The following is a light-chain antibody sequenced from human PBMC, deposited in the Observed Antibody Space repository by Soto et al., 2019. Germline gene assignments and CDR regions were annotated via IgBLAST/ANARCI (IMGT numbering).Light chain of an antibody. CDR1: QSINSY. CDR2: VAS. Sequence: DIQITHSPSSLSASVSYRVTIICRASQSINSYLHWYQQKPGKAPKLLINVASTLQSGVPSRFSGSGSGTDFTLAITSLQPEDFATSYCQQSSSTPQTFGGGTKVDNK. CDR3: QQSSSTPQT. J-gene: IGKJ4*01. V-gene: IGKV1-39*01.